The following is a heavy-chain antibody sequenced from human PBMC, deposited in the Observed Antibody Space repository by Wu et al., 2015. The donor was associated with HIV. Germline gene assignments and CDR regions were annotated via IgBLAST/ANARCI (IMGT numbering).Heavy chain of an antibody. CDR3: ARDWQFQVTFGDFYMDI. V-gene: IGHV1-2*02. CDR1: GYTFTAYY. Sequence: QVQLVQSASEMKKSGASMKVSCKTSGYTFTAYYIHWVRQAPGQGLEWMGWINPDTGDTKFAQIFKGRISMTRDTSTTTVNLILASLKSNDTATYYCARDWQFQVTFGDFYMDIWGNGTTVIVS. D-gene: IGHD3-3*01. CDR2: INPDTGDT. J-gene: IGHJ6*03.